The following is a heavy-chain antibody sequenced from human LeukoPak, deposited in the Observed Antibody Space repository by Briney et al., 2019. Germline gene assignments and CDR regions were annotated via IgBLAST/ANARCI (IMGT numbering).Heavy chain of an antibody. V-gene: IGHV4-34*01. J-gene: IGHJ6*02. CDR3: ARGRIRSHYYYGMDV. Sequence: SETLSLTCAVYGGSFSGYYWSWIRQPPGKGLEWIGEINHSGSTNYNPSLKSRVTISVDTSKNQFSLKLSSVTAADTAVYYCARGRIRSHYYYGMDVWGQGTTVTVSS. CDR2: INHSGST. D-gene: IGHD2/OR15-2a*01. CDR1: GGSFSGYY.